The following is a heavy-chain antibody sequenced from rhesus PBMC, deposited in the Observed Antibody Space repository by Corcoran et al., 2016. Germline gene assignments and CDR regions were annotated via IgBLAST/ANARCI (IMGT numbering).Heavy chain of an antibody. CDR1: GFTFSSYW. CDR3: AKDRAAAGYSYFDY. D-gene: IGHD6-25*01. Sequence: EVQLVESGGGLAKPGGSLSLSCAASGFTFSSYWMNWVRQAPGKGLEWVSAINSGGGSTYYADSGKGRFTIARDNSKNTLSLQMNSLRAEDTAVYYCAKDRAAAGYSYFDYWGQGVLVTVSS. J-gene: IGHJ4*01. V-gene: IGHV3S25*01. CDR2: INSGGGST.